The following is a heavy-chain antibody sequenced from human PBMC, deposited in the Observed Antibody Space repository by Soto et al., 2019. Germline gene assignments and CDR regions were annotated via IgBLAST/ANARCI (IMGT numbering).Heavy chain of an antibody. CDR2: ISYDGSNK. Sequence: QVQLVESGGGVVQPGRSLRLSCAASGFTFSSYGMHWVRQAPGTGLEWVAVISYDGSNKYYADSVKGRFTISRGNSKNTLYLQMNSLRAEDTAVYYCAPWFGAFDYWGQGTLVTVSS. CDR3: APWFGAFDY. V-gene: IGHV3-30*03. D-gene: IGHD3-10*01. CDR1: GFTFSSYG. J-gene: IGHJ4*02.